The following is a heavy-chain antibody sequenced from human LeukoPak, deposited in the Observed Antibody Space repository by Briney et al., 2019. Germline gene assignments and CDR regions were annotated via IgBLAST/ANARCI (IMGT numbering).Heavy chain of an antibody. CDR3: ARAGYSSSWYRTQGGAEYFQH. V-gene: IGHV1-2*04. CDR1: GYTFTSYY. D-gene: IGHD6-13*01. J-gene: IGHJ1*01. CDR2: INPNSGGT. Sequence: ASVKVSCKASGYTFTSYYMHWVRQAPGQGLEWMGIINPNSGGTNYAQKFQGWVTMTRDTSISTAYMELSRLRSDDTAVYYCARAGYSSSWYRTQGGAEYFQHWGQGTLVTVSS.